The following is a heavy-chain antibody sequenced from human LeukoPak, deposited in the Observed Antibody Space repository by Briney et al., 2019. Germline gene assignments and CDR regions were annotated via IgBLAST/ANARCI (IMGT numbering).Heavy chain of an antibody. CDR1: GFTFSDYY. CDR2: ISSSGSTI. J-gene: IGHJ4*02. V-gene: IGHV3-11*01. Sequence: GGSLRLSCAASGFTFSDYYMSWIRQAPGKGLEWVSYISSSGSTIYYADSVKGRFTISRDNAKNSLYLQMNSLRAEDTAVYYCARGDDAVWRGHYKHPQDFDYWGQGTLVTVSS. D-gene: IGHD3-3*01. CDR3: ARGDDAVWRGHYKHPQDFDY.